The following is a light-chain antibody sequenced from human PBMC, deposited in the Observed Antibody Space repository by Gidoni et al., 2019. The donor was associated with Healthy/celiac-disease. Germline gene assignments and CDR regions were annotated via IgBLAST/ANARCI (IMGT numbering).Light chain of an antibody. Sequence: YGASSRATGIPDRFSGSGSGTDFTLTISRLELEDFAVYYCQQYGSSPPVTFXQXTKVEIK. V-gene: IGKV3-20*01. CDR3: QQYGSSPPVT. J-gene: IGKJ1*01. CDR2: GAS.